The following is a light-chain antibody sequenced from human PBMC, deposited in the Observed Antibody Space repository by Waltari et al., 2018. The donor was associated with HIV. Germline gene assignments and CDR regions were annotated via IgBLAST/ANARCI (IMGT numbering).Light chain of an antibody. CDR3: QAWDSSTGV. CDR2: QDS. V-gene: IGLV3-1*01. Sequence: SSELTQPPSVSVSPGQTASLTCSGDKLGDKYACWYQQKPGQSPVLVIYQDSRRPSGIPERFSGSNSGNTATLTISGTQAMDEADYYCQAWDSSTGVFGTGTKVTVL. J-gene: IGLJ1*01. CDR1: KLGDKY.